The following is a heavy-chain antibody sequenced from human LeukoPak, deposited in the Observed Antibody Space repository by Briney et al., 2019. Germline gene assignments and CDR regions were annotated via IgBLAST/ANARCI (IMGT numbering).Heavy chain of an antibody. V-gene: IGHV3-23*01. D-gene: IGHD5-24*01. CDR2: ISGSGGST. CDR3: AKIVRDGYRLWGFVDY. Sequence: PGGSLRLSCAASGFTFSSYAMSWVRQAPGKGLEWVSAISGSGGSTYYADSVKGRFTISKDNSKNTLYLQMNSLRAEDTAVYYCAKIVRDGYRLWGFVDYWGQGTLVTVSS. CDR1: GFTFSSYA. J-gene: IGHJ4*02.